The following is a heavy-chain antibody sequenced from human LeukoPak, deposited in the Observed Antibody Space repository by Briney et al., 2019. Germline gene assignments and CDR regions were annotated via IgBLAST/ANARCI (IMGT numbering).Heavy chain of an antibody. CDR3: VRGDNRDY. D-gene: IGHD1-14*01. CDR2: IGKTSRDM. Sequence: GGSLRLSCAASGFSFSTSTMNWVRQAPGKGLEWISSIGKTSRDMYYADSVRGRSTISRDNAKNSLFLLMNSLRVGDTSVYYCVRGDNRDYWGQGTLVTVSS. CDR1: GFSFSTST. J-gene: IGHJ4*02. V-gene: IGHV3-21*01.